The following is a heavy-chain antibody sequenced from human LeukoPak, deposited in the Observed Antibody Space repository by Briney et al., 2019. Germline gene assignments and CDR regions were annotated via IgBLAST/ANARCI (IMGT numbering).Heavy chain of an antibody. J-gene: IGHJ6*02. V-gene: IGHV1-69*13. CDR1: GGTLSSYA. Sequence: ASVKVSCKASGGTLSSYAISWLRQALGQGLGWMGGIIPIFGTANYAQKFQGRVTITADESTSTAYMELSSLRSEDTAVYYCARWTYLERYYYYGMDVWGQGTTVTVSS. D-gene: IGHD1-1*01. CDR3: ARWTYLERYYYYGMDV. CDR2: IIPIFGTA.